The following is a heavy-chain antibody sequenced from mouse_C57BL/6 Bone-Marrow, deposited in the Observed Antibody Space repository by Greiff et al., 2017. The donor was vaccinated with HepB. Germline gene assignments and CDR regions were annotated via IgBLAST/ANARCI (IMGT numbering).Heavy chain of an antibody. D-gene: IGHD1-1*01. V-gene: IGHV5-9-1*02. Sequence: EVQVVESGEGLVKPGGSLKLSCAASGFTFSSYAMSWVRQTPEKRLEWVAYISSGGDYIYYADTVKGRFTISRDNARNTLYLQMSSLKSEDTAIYYCTNYGSSYDAMDYWGQGTSVTVSS. CDR2: ISSGGDYI. CDR1: GFTFSSYA. CDR3: TNYGSSYDAMDY. J-gene: IGHJ4*01.